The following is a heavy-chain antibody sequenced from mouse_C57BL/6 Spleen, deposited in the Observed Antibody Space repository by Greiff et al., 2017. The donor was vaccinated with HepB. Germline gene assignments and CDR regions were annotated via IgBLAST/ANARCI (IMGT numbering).Heavy chain of an antibody. V-gene: IGHV1-50*01. Sequence: QVQLKQPGAELVKPGASVKLSCKASGYTFTSYWMQWVKQRPGQGLEWIGEIDPSDSYTNYNQKFKGKATLTVDTSSSTAYMHLSSLTSEDSAVYYCARGGDRYYFDYWGQGTTLTVSS. CDR3: ARGGDRYYFDY. CDR1: GYTFTSYW. CDR2: IDPSDSYT. J-gene: IGHJ2*01.